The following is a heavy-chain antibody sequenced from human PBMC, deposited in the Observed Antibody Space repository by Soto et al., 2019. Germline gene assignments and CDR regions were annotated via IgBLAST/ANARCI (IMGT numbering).Heavy chain of an antibody. J-gene: IGHJ6*02. D-gene: IGHD3-10*01. CDR1: VYAFTCYY. CDR2: INPNSGGT. V-gene: IGHV1-2*04. Sequence: VTVSFQASVYAFTCYYMHWVRRAPGQGLEWMGWINPNSGGTNYAQKFQGWVTMTRDTSISTAYMELSRLRSDDTAVYYCARAGGDWYYGMDVWGQGTTVTVSS. CDR3: ARAGGDWYYGMDV.